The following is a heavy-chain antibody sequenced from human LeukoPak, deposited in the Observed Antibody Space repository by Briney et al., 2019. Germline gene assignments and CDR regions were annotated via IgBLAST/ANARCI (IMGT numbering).Heavy chain of an antibody. J-gene: IGHJ4*02. D-gene: IGHD3-22*01. CDR3: ARFYYDSSGYLDY. CDR2: IYHSGST. CDR1: GGSISSSSYY. Sequence: PSETLSLTCTVSGGSISSSSYYWGWIRQPPGKGLEWIGYIYHSGSTYYNPSLKSRVTISVDRSKNQFSLKLSSVTAADTAVYYCARFYYDSSGYLDYWGQGTLVTVSS. V-gene: IGHV4-30-2*01.